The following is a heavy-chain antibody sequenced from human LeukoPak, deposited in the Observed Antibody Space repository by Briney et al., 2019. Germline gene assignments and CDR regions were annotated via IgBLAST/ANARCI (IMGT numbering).Heavy chain of an antibody. D-gene: IGHD2-21*02. V-gene: IGHV1-18*01. Sequence: ASVKVSCKASGYTFTSYGISWVRQAPGQGLEWMGWISAYNGNTNYAQKLQGRVTMTTDTSTSTAYMELRSLRSDDTAVYYCARDRSIVVVTASLDYWGQGTLVTVSS. CDR1: GYTFTSYG. CDR3: ARDRSIVVVTASLDY. CDR2: ISAYNGNT. J-gene: IGHJ4*02.